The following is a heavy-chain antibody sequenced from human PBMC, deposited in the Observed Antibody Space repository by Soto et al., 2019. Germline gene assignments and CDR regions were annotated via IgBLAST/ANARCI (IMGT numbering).Heavy chain of an antibody. CDR3: ARAYGSGSYRPLCP. V-gene: IGHV3-30-3*01. CDR2: ISYDGSNK. Sequence: QVQLVESGGGVVQPGRSLRLSCAASGFTFSSYAMHWVRQAPGKGLEWVAVISYDGSNKYYADSVKGRFTISRDNSKNTLYLQMNSLRAEDTAVYYWARAYGSGSYRPLCPWGQGTLVTVSS. D-gene: IGHD3-10*01. J-gene: IGHJ5*02. CDR1: GFTFSSYA.